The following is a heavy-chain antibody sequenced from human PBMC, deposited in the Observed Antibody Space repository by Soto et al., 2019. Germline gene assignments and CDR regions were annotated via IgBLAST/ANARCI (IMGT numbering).Heavy chain of an antibody. Sequence: EVQLVESGGGVVQPGGSLRLSCAASGFTIGGAWMSWVRQAPGKGLEWVVKIRQDGNEMYYVDAVRGRFTISRDNAKNSLYLQINSLRVEDTALYYCARDGYSYALDVWGQGTTVTVSS. J-gene: IGHJ6*02. CDR1: GFTIGGAW. V-gene: IGHV3-7*01. CDR3: ARDGYSYALDV. CDR2: IRQDGNEM.